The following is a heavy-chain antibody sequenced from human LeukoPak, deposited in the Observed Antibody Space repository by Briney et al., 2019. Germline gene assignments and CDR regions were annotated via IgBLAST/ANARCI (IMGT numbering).Heavy chain of an antibody. Sequence: ASVKVSCKASGYTFTSSGISWVRQAPGQGLEWMGWISAYNGNTNYAQKLQGRVTMTTDTSTSTAYMELRSLRSDDTAVYYCARESHDSGSYWGNDAFDIWGQGTMVTVSS. CDR2: ISAYNGNT. J-gene: IGHJ3*02. CDR3: ARESHDSGSYWGNDAFDI. V-gene: IGHV1-18*01. CDR1: GYTFTSSG. D-gene: IGHD1-26*01.